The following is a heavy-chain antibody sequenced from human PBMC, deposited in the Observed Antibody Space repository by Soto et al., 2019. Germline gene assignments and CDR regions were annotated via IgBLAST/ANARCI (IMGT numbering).Heavy chain of an antibody. CDR1: GFTFNTYP. J-gene: IGHJ6*02. Sequence: GGSLRLSCATSGFTFNTYPMTWVRQAPGKGLEWVSSISSTAGRTSSYADSVKGRFAISRDFSDNTVYLQMNNLRVDDTTVYFCAKGVLSFHYGMEVWGQGTTVTVSS. CDR2: ISSTAGRTS. D-gene: IGHD3-10*01. V-gene: IGHV3-23*01. CDR3: AKGVLSFHYGMEV.